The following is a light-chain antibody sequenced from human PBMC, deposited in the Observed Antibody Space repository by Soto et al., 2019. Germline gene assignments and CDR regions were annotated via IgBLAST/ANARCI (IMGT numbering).Light chain of an antibody. CDR1: QSVSTK. CDR2: GAS. V-gene: IGKV3-11*02. CDR3: QQRSNWPPIS. Sequence: EMVMTQSPATLSVSPGERATLSCRASQSVSTKLAWYQHKPGQAPRLLIYGASARATGIPDRFSGSGSGRDFTLTISRLEPEDFAVYYCQQRSNWPPISFGQGTRLEIK. J-gene: IGKJ5*01.